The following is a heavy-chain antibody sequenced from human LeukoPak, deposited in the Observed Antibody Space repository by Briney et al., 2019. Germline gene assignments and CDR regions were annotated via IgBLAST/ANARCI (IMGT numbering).Heavy chain of an antibody. J-gene: IGHJ4*02. Sequence: GASVKVSCKASGYTFTSYYMHWVRQAPGQGLEWMGIINPSGGSTSYAQKFQGRVTMTRDTSTSTVYMELSSLRSEDTAVYYCARDRSITMVRGVIGFYYYSDYWGQGTLVTVSS. CDR3: ARDRSITMVRGVIGFYYYSDY. V-gene: IGHV1-46*01. D-gene: IGHD3-10*01. CDR1: GYTFTSYY. CDR2: INPSGGST.